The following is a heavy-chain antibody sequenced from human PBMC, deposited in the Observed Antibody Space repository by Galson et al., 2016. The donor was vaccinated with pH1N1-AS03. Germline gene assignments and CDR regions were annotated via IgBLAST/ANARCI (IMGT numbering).Heavy chain of an antibody. J-gene: IGHJ3*02. D-gene: IGHD2-15*01. V-gene: IGHV5-51*01. CDR1: GYSFTNHW. CDR2: IYPADSET. Sequence: QSGAEVKIPGESLKISCKASGYSFTNHWIAWVRQMPGKGLEWMGIIYPADSETKYSPSFQGQVTISADKSITTAYLQWNRLKASDTAMYYCAKSYCSGGSCYRKNAFDIWGQGTMVAVSS. CDR3: AKSYCSGGSCYRKNAFDI.